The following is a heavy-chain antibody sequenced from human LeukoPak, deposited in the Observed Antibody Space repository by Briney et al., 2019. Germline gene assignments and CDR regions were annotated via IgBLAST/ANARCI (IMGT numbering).Heavy chain of an antibody. D-gene: IGHD1-1*01. CDR3: ARDFAGTTSYYFDY. V-gene: IGHV3-21*01. CDR2: ISSSSSYI. J-gene: IGHJ4*02. CDR1: GFTFSSYS. Sequence: GGSLRLACAASGFTFSSYSMNWVRQAPGRGLEWVSSISSSSSYIYYADSVKGRFTISRDNAKNSLYLQMNSVRAEDTAVYYCARDFAGTTSYYFDYWGQGTLVTVSS.